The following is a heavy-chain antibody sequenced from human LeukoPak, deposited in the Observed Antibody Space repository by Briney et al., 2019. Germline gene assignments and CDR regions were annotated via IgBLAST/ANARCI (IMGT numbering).Heavy chain of an antibody. CDR1: GFTVSGHY. CDR3: ARGGLGGEALEV. V-gene: IGHV3-66*02. J-gene: IGHJ6*04. D-gene: IGHD3-10*01. CDR2: IHSGGTA. Sequence: PGGSLRLSCAASGFTVSGHYMSWVRQAPGKGLEWVSVIHSGGTAYYADSVKGRFTISRDNSKNTLFLQLNSLRPEDTALYYCARGGLGGEALEVWGKGTTVTVSS.